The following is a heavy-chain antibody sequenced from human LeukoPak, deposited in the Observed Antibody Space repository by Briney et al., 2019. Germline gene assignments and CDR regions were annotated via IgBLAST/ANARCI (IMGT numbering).Heavy chain of an antibody. V-gene: IGHV3-30-3*01. Sequence: GRSLRLSCVASGFTFSSNAIHWVRQAPGKGLEWVAEISYDGGNTYYADSVKGRFTISRDNSKNTLYLQMNSLRAEDTAVYYCAKEGTGIHFDYWGQGTLVTVSS. CDR1: GFTFSSNA. J-gene: IGHJ4*02. CDR3: AKEGTGIHFDY. D-gene: IGHD1-1*01. CDR2: ISYDGGNT.